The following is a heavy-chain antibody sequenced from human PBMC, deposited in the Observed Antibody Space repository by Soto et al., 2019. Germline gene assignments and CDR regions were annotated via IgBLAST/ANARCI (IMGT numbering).Heavy chain of an antibody. CDR2: IYSGGST. CDR1: VFPVSSNY. V-gene: IGHV3-53*01. D-gene: IGHD3-22*01. CDR3: ARDRVESGYPEYFQH. Sequence: PGGSLRLSCAASVFPVSSNYMSWVRQAPGKGLEWVSVIYSGGSTYYADSVKGRFTISRDNSKNTLYLQMNSLRAEDTAVYYCARDRVESGYPEYFQHWGQGTLVTVSS. J-gene: IGHJ1*01.